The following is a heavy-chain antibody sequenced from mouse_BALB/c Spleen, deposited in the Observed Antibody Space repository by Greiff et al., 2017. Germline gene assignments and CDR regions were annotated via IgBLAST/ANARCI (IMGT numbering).Heavy chain of an antibody. CDR3: PRGDYEDY. Sequence: VQLQQSGAELVKPGASVKLSCKASGYTFTSYYMYWVKQRPGQGLEWIGEINPSNGGTNFNEKFKSKATLTVDKSSSTAYMQLSSLTSEDSAVYYCPRGDYEDYWGQGTTLTVSS. CDR1: GYTFTSYY. V-gene: IGHV1S81*02. CDR2: INPSNGGT. D-gene: IGHD2-4*01. J-gene: IGHJ2*01.